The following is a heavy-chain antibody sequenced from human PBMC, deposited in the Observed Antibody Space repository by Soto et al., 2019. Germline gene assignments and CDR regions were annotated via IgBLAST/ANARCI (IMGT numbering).Heavy chain of an antibody. CDR3: AKDFVGVVPAAFNI. D-gene: IGHD3-16*01. V-gene: IGHV3-23*01. J-gene: IGHJ3*02. CDR1: GFNFSSWA. CDR2: ISGSGDTT. Sequence: GGSLRLSCAASGFNFSSWAMTWVRQAPGKGLEWVSGISGSGDTTYYADSAKGRFTISRDNSKNTLYLQINSLRPEDTALYYCAKDFVGVVPAAFNIWGQGTMVTVSS.